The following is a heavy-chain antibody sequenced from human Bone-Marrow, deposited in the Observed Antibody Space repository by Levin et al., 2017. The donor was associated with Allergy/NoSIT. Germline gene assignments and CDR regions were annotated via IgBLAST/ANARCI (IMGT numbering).Heavy chain of an antibody. J-gene: IGHJ4*02. CDR1: GFTFSSHW. D-gene: IGHD4-23*01. Sequence: PGGSLRLSCAASGFTFSSHWMHWVRQAPGKGLELVLSINPDGSLTRYAESVKGRFTISRDNAKNTLFVEMNSLRAEDTAVYYCARGMLFGNGHDYWGQGTLVTVSS. V-gene: IGHV3-74*01. CDR2: INPDGSLT. CDR3: ARGMLFGNGHDY.